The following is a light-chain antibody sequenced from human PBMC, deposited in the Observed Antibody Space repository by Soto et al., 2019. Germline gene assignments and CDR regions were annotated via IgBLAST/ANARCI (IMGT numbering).Light chain of an antibody. Sequence: DIQMTQSPSYLSASVGDRVTITCRASQTISSYLNWYQQKPDKAPKLLIYAASSLQSGVPSRFSGSGSGTDFTLTISSLQPGDFATYYCQQSQSIPYTFGQGTKVEIK. CDR1: QTISSY. V-gene: IGKV1-39*01. J-gene: IGKJ2*01. CDR3: QQSQSIPYT. CDR2: AAS.